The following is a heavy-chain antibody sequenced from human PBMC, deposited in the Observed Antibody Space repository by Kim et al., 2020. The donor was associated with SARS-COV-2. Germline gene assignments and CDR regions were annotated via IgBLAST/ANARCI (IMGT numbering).Heavy chain of an antibody. J-gene: IGHJ6*02. D-gene: IGHD6-6*01. CDR2: ISWNSGSI. Sequence: GGSLRLSCAASGFIFGDYAMHWVRQAPGKGLEWVSGISWNSGSIGYADSVKGRFTISRDNAKNSLYLQMHSLRVEDTALYYCAKESTSSSYYYYGMDVWGQGTTVTVSS. CDR1: GFIFGDYA. CDR3: AKESTSSSYYYYGMDV. V-gene: IGHV3-9*01.